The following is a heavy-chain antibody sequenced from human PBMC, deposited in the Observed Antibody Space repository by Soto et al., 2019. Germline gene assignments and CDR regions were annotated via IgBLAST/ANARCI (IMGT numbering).Heavy chain of an antibody. V-gene: IGHV1-18*01. CDR1: GYTFTSYG. CDR3: ARDGQNGSGSYRKGYYYYYYGMDV. CDR2: ISAYNGNT. J-gene: IGHJ6*02. D-gene: IGHD3-10*01. Sequence: GASVKVSCKASGYTFTSYGISWVRQAPGQGLEWMGWISAYNGNTNYAQKLQGRVTMTTDTPTSTAYMELRSLRSDDTAVYYCARDGQNGSGSYRKGYYYYYYGMDVWGQGTTVTVSS.